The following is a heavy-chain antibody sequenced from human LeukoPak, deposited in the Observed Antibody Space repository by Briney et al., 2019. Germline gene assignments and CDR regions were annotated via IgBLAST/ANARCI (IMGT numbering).Heavy chain of an antibody. D-gene: IGHD1-26*01. J-gene: IGHJ4*02. Sequence: PGGSLRLSCAASGFTFSSYWMHWVRQAPGKGLVWVSSIGGGGGSTFYTDSVKGRFTISRDNSKSTLYLQMNSLRAEDTAVYYCAKDLGIVGAKVDYWGQGTLVTVSS. CDR3: AKDLGIVGAKVDY. CDR2: IGGGGGST. V-gene: IGHV3-23*01. CDR1: GFTFSSYW.